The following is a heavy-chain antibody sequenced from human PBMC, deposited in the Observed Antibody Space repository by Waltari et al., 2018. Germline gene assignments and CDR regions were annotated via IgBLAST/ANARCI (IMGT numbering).Heavy chain of an antibody. CDR2: VFYSGRT. D-gene: IGHD2-8*01. J-gene: IGHJ4*02. V-gene: IGHV4-39*07. CDR1: GGSISDTTSY. CDR3: SRGGSDYCLNGVCSAFDY. Sequence: QLQESGPGVVKPSETLSLTCSVSGGSISDTTSYWGGIRQPPGKGLEWIGTVFYSGRTFYNPSLNSRVTFSVDTSNNHFSLKLQSVTAADTAVYYCSRGGSDYCLNGVCSAFDYWGQGTLVAVSS.